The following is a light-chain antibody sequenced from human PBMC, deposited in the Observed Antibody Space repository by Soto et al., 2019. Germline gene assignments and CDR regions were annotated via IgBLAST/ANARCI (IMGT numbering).Light chain of an antibody. CDR1: RSVSSSY. J-gene: IGKJ2*01. CDR2: DAS. Sequence: EIVLTQSPATLSLSPGERATLSCGASRSVSSSYLAWYQQKPGLAPRLLIYDASSRATGIPDSFSGSGSGTDFTLTISRLEPEDFAVYYCQQYGSSPYTFGQGTKLEIK. V-gene: IGKV3D-20*01. CDR3: QQYGSSPYT.